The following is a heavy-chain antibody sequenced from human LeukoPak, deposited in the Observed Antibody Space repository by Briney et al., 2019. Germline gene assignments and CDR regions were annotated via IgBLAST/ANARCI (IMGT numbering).Heavy chain of an antibody. J-gene: IGHJ6*03. V-gene: IGHV4-59*08. D-gene: IGHD3-10*01. CDR3: ARHGPSERVYYYMDV. CDR1: GGSISSYY. Sequence: SETLSLTCTVPGGSISSYYWSWIRQPPGKGLEWIGYIYYSGSTNYNPSLKSRVTILVDTSKKQFSLRLSSVTAADTAVYYCARHGPSERVYYYMDVWGKGTTVTVSS. CDR2: IYYSGST.